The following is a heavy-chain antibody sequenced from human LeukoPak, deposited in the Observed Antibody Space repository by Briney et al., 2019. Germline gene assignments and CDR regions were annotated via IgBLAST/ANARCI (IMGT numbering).Heavy chain of an antibody. J-gene: IGHJ4*02. D-gene: IGHD3-10*01. CDR1: GGSFSGYY. V-gene: IGHV4-34*01. Sequence: PSETLSLTCAVYGGSFSGYYWSWIRQPPGKGLEWIGSIYYSGSTYYNPSLKSRVTISVDTSKNQFSLKLSSVTAADTAVYYCASLGSGVNWGQGTLVTVSS. CDR2: IYYSGST. CDR3: ASLGSGVN.